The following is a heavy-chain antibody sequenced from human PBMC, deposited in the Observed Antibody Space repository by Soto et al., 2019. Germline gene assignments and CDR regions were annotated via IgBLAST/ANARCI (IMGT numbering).Heavy chain of an antibody. CDR1: GGSISRYY. CDR2: VYYSGTT. V-gene: IGHV4-59*01. Sequence: PSETLSLTCTVSGGSISRYYWSWIRQPPGKGLEWIGYVYYSGTTNYNPSLRSRVTISVDTSNNQFSLRLSSVTAADTAVYYCSRAESAYSRGYGMDVWGQGTTVTVSS. D-gene: IGHD5-18*01. J-gene: IGHJ6*02. CDR3: SRAESAYSRGYGMDV.